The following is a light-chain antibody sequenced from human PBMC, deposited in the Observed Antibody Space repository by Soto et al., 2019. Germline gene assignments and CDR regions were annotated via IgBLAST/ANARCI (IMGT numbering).Light chain of an antibody. CDR2: DAT. CDR3: QEYDNIHTWT. J-gene: IGKJ1*01. Sequence: DIQMTQSPSSLSASVGDRVSITCQASQDIKKYVNWYQQKPGKVPNLLIYDATTLQKGVSPRFSGSGSGTQFSLIIGDLQPEDVGTYYCQEYDNIHTWTFGQGTKVEIK. CDR1: QDIKKY. V-gene: IGKV1-33*01.